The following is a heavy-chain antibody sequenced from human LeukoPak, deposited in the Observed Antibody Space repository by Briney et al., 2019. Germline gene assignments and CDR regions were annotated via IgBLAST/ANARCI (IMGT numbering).Heavy chain of an antibody. CDR1: GFTFSSYA. CDR2: ISGSGGST. CDR3: AKGGGDGYNFLFDY. Sequence: GGSLRHSCAASGFTFSSYAMSWVRQAPGKGLEWVSAISGSGGSTYYADSVKGRFTISRDNSKNTLYLQMNSLRAEDTAVYYCAKGGGDGYNFLFDYWGQGTLVTVSS. V-gene: IGHV3-23*01. J-gene: IGHJ4*02. D-gene: IGHD5-24*01.